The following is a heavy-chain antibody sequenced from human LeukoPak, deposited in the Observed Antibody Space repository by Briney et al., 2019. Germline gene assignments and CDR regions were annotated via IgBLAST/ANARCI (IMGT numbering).Heavy chain of an antibody. CDR3: AKVGYSSSWYPS. Sequence: PGGSLRLSCAASGFTFSSYWMSWVRQAPGKGLEWVSAISGSGGSTYYADSVKGRFTISRDNSKNTLYLQMNSLRAEDTAVYYCAKVGYSSSWYPSWGQGTLVTVSS. V-gene: IGHV3-23*01. CDR2: ISGSGGST. D-gene: IGHD6-13*01. J-gene: IGHJ5*02. CDR1: GFTFSSYW.